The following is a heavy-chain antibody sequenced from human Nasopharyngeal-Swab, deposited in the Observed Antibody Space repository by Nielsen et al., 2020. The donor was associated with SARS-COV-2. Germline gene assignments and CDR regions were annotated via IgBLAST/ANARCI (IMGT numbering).Heavy chain of an antibody. V-gene: IGHV4-31*02. Sequence: IREPPGKGVEGFGYISYRGSPFYNAPHKSRDTISGDTSKNHVSLNLSSVTAADTGVCFCARDHRGAGYYYYGMGVWGQGTPVTVSS. D-gene: IGHD3-10*01. CDR2: ISYRGSP. J-gene: IGHJ6*02. CDR3: ARDHRGAGYYYYGMGV.